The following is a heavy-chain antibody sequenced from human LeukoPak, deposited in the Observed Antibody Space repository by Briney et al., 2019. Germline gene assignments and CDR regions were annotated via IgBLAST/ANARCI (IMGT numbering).Heavy chain of an antibody. CDR2: ISGSGGST. CDR3: AKDRPTYSYGHKGFDY. D-gene: IGHD5-18*01. J-gene: IGHJ4*02. CDR1: GFTFSSYA. Sequence: PGGSLRLSCAASGFTFSSYAMSWVRQAPGKGLEWVPAISGSGGSTYYADSVKGRFTISRDNSKNTLYLQMNSLRAEDTAVYYCAKDRPTYSYGHKGFDYWGQGTLVTVSS. V-gene: IGHV3-23*01.